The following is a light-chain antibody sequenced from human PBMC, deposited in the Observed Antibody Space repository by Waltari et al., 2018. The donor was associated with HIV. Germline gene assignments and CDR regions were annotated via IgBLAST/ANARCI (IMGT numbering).Light chain of an antibody. CDR2: AVS. CDR3: QRLKTYPVT. Sequence: IQLTQSSSFLSASVGDTVRITCRATQGVGSYLAWYQKKPGKAPKLLIFAVSVLQSGVPSRFSASAAGTEFTLTSSGLQPEDVATYYCQRLKTYPVTFGGGTEVDSK. CDR1: QGVGSY. J-gene: IGKJ4*01. V-gene: IGKV1-9*01.